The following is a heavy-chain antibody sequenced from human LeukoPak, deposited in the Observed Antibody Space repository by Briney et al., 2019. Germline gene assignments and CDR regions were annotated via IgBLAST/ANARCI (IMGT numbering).Heavy chain of an antibody. V-gene: IGHV3-66*01. D-gene: IGHD3-22*01. Sequence: SEGSLRLSCAASGFTVSSNYMNWVRQAPGKGLEWVSMIYPNGNTFYTDSVKGRFTISRDNSKNTLDLQMSSLRAEDTAVYYCAKYLSGSFDYWGQGTLVTVSS. CDR1: GFTVSSNY. J-gene: IGHJ4*02. CDR2: IYPNGNT. CDR3: AKYLSGSFDY.